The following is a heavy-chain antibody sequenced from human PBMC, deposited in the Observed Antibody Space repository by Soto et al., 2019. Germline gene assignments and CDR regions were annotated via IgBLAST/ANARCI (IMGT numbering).Heavy chain of an antibody. D-gene: IGHD3-10*01. CDR2: IYSGGHT. V-gene: IGHV3-66*01. J-gene: IGHJ6*03. CDR3: ASEISGFVYMDV. CDR1: GFTFSDHY. Sequence: GGSLRLSCAASGFTFSDHYMDWVRQAPGKGLEWVSVIYSGGHTFYADFVKGRFTISRDNSKNTLYLQLNNLRAEDTAVYYCASEISGFVYMDVWGKGTTVTVSS.